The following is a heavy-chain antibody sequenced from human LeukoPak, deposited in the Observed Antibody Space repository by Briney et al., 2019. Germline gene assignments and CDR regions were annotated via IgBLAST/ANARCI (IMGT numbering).Heavy chain of an antibody. V-gene: IGHV3-20*04. CDR1: EFTFDDYE. CDR2: ITWNGGST. Sequence: GGSLRLSCEASEFTFDDYEMSWVRQAPGKGLEWVSRITWNGGSTVYADSVKGRFTISRDNTKNSLYLQMISLRVEDTALYYCGRARGSASSWFDYWGQGTLVTVSS. CDR3: GRARGSASSWFDY. J-gene: IGHJ4*02. D-gene: IGHD1-26*01.